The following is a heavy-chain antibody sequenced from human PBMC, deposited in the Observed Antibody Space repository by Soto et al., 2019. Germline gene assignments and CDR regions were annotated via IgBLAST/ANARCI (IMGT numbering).Heavy chain of an antibody. J-gene: IGHJ4*02. CDR1: GFTVSNNY. CDR2: IYSGGST. V-gene: IGHV3-53*01. Sequence: GGSLRLSCAASGFTVSNNYMSWVRQAPGKGLEWVSVIYSGGSTYYADSVKGRFTISRDNSKNTLYLQMNSLRAEDTAVYYCARVEMYAFFDYWGQGTLVTVSS. CDR3: ARVEMYAFFDY. D-gene: IGHD2-8*01.